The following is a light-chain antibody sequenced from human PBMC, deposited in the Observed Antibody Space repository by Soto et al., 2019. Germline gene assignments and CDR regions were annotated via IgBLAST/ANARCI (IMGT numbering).Light chain of an antibody. J-gene: IGKJ5*01. Sequence: DIQMTQSPSTLSASVGDRDDITCRASQSISSWLAWYQQKPGKAPKALIYDASTLRSGAQSRFSGGGSGTEFTLTISSLQPDDFATYYCPQYNTYSTLGKGKRVEIK. CDR1: QSISSW. CDR2: DAS. V-gene: IGKV1-5*01. CDR3: PQYNTYST.